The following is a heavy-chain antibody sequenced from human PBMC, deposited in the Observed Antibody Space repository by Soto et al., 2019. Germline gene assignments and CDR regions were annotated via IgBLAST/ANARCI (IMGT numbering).Heavy chain of an antibody. CDR3: ARATGASSGYYYSIAFDI. CDR2: INPNSGGT. CDR1: GYTFTGYY. J-gene: IGHJ3*02. D-gene: IGHD3-22*01. V-gene: IGHV1-2*04. Sequence: QVQLVQSGAEVKKPGASVKVSCKASGYTFTGYYMHWVRQAPGQGLEWMGWINPNSGGTNYAQKFQGWVTMTRDTSISTAYMELSRLRSDDTAVYYCARATGASSGYYYSIAFDIWGQGTMVTVSS.